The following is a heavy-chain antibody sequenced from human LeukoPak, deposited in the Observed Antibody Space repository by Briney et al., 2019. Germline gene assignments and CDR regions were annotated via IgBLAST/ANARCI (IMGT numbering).Heavy chain of an antibody. D-gene: IGHD3-9*01. Sequence: PGGSLRLSCAASGFTFSSYGMHWVRQASGKGLEWVAVIWYDGSNKYYADSVKGRFTISRDNSKNTLYLQMNSLRAEDTAVYYCARQYYDILTGQSSYGMDVWGQGTTVTVSS. CDR2: IWYDGSNK. CDR1: GFTFSSYG. V-gene: IGHV3-33*01. J-gene: IGHJ6*02. CDR3: ARQYYDILTGQSSYGMDV.